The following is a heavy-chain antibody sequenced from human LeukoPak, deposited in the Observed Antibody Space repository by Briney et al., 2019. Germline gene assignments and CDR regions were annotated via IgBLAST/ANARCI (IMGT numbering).Heavy chain of an antibody. J-gene: IGHJ4*02. Sequence: GSLRLSCAASRFTLSTYWMSWVRQAPGKGLEWVSSISSTSNYIYYADSVKGRFTISRDNAKNSLYLQMNSLRAEDTAVYYCARGRYGDNERYYFDFWGQGTLVTVSS. D-gene: IGHD4-17*01. CDR1: RFTLSTYW. CDR3: ARGRYGDNERYYFDF. CDR2: ISSTSNYI. V-gene: IGHV3-21*01.